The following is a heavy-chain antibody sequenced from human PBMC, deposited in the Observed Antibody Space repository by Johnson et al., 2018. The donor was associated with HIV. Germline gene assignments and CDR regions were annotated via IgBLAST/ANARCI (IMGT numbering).Heavy chain of an antibody. D-gene: IGHD6-25*01. CDR3: ARDLAAGIPSDAFDI. V-gene: IGHV3-30-3*01. CDR1: GFTCSSYA. CDR2: ISYDGSNK. J-gene: IGHJ3*02. Sequence: VQLVESGGGVVQPGRSLRISCAASGFTCSSYAMNWVRQAPGKGLEWVAVISYDGSNKYYADSVKGRFTISRDNSTNTLYLQMNSLRAEDTAVYYCARDLAAGIPSDAFDIWGQGTMVTVSS.